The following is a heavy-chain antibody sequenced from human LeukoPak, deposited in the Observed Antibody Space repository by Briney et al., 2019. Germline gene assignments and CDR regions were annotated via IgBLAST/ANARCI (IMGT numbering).Heavy chain of an antibody. Sequence: PAGGSLRLSCAASGFTFSSYAMSWVRQAPGEGLEWVSAISGSGGSTYYADSVKGRFTISRDNSKNTLYLQMNSLRAEDTAVYYCATSTYYDFWSGYYTVDYWGQGTLVTVSS. CDR1: GFTFSSYA. D-gene: IGHD3-3*01. CDR2: ISGSGGST. J-gene: IGHJ4*02. CDR3: ATSTYYDFWSGYYTVDY. V-gene: IGHV3-23*01.